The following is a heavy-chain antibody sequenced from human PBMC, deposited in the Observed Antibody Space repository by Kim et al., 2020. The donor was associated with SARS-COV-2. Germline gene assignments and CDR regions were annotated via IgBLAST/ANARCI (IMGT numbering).Heavy chain of an antibody. J-gene: IGHJ6*02. V-gene: IGHV5-51*01. D-gene: IGHD3-3*01. CDR2: T. Sequence: TRYSPSFQGQVTISADKSISTVYLQWSSLKASDTAMYYCARPGVDYGMDVWGQGTTVTVSS. CDR3: ARPGVDYGMDV.